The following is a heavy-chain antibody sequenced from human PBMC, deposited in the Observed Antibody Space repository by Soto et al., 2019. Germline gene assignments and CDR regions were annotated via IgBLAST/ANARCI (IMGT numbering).Heavy chain of an antibody. CDR2: ISSTGSTI. J-gene: IGHJ1*01. V-gene: IGHV3-48*03. CDR1: GFTFSSYE. CDR3: ARKVGYFQH. D-gene: IGHD1-26*01. Sequence: EVQLVESGGGLVQPGGSLRLSCAASGFTFSSYEMNWVRQAPGRGLEWVSYISSTGSTIYYADSVKGRFTISRDNANNSLYLQMNSLRVEDTAVYYCARKVGYFQHWGQGTLVTVSS.